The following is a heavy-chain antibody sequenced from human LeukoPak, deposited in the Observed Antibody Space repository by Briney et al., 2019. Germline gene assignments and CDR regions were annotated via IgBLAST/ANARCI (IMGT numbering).Heavy chain of an antibody. J-gene: IGHJ4*02. CDR1: GFTFSSYW. V-gene: IGHV3-7*01. CDR3: ARDLSGVTGYTYGGGIDY. CDR2: IKKDGSEK. D-gene: IGHD5-18*01. Sequence: GGSLRLSCAASGFTFSSYWMSWVRQAPGKGLEWVANIKKDGSEKYYVDSVKGRFTISRDNAKTSLYLQMNSLRAEDTAVYYCARDLSGVTGYTYGGGIDYGARGPRVPVSS.